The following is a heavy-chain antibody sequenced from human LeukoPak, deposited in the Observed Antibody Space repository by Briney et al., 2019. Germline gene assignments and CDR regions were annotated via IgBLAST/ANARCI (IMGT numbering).Heavy chain of an antibody. Sequence: GGSLRLSCAASGFTFNDYSVQWVRQTPGKGLEWVSSISSSSSHISYADSVKGRFTISRDNAKNSLYLQMNSLRAEDTAVYYCAKAVGGCSGGSCFPGYWGQGALVTVSS. V-gene: IGHV3-21*01. CDR3: AKAVGGCSGGSCFPGY. CDR1: GFTFNDYS. CDR2: ISSSSSHI. J-gene: IGHJ4*02. D-gene: IGHD2-15*01.